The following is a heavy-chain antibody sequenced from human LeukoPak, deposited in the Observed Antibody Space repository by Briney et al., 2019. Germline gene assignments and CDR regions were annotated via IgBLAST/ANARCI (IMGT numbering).Heavy chain of an antibody. CDR1: GFTFSSYG. D-gene: IGHD2-15*01. Sequence: PGGSLRLSCAATGFTFSSYGMHWVRQAPGKGLEWVAAVWFGESSQSYPDSVKGRFTISRDNSKNTVWLEMNSLKVEDTAVYYCAKASPPDIVVVVAPLDYWGQGTLVTVSS. V-gene: IGHV3-30*02. J-gene: IGHJ4*02. CDR3: AKASPPDIVVVVAPLDY. CDR2: VWFGESSQ.